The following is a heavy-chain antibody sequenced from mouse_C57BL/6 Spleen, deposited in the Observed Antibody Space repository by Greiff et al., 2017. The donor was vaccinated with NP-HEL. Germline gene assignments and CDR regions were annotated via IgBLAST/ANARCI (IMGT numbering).Heavy chain of an antibody. Sequence: QVQLQQSGAELVRPGASVTLSCKASGYTFTDYEMHWVKQTPVHGLEWIGAIDPETGGTAYNQKFKGKAILTADKSSSTAYMELRSLTSEDSAVYYCTRDLSYYSNYGPYWYFDVWGTGTTVTGSS. CDR2: IDPETGGT. D-gene: IGHD2-5*01. CDR3: TRDLSYYSNYGPYWYFDV. CDR1: GYTFTDYE. J-gene: IGHJ1*03. V-gene: IGHV1-15*01.